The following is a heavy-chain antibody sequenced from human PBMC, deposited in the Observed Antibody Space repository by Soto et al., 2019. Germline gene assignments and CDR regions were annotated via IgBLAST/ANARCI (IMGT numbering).Heavy chain of an antibody. CDR1: GGSIRSYY. D-gene: IGHD3-10*01. Sequence: SETRSLTCPVSGGSIRSYYCSWIRQPPGKGLEWIGDIYYSGSTNYNPSLTSRVTISVDTSKNQFSLKLSSVTAAETAVYYCARGHYGLIYGMDVWAQGTTITVSS. CDR3: ARGHYGLIYGMDV. V-gene: IGHV4-59*01. J-gene: IGHJ6*02. CDR2: IYYSGST.